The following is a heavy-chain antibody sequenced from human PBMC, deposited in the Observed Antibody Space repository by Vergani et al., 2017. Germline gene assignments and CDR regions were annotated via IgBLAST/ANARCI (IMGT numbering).Heavy chain of an antibody. CDR1: GFTVSSNY. D-gene: IGHD6-6*01. Sequence: EVQLVESGGGLVKPGGSLRLSCAASGFTVSSNYMSWVRQAPGKGLEWVSVIYSGGSTYYADSVKGRFTISRHNSKNTLYLQMNSLRAEDTAVYYCARGAAPDYYYYYGMDVWGQGTTVTVSS. J-gene: IGHJ6*02. CDR3: ARGAAPDYYYYYGMDV. CDR2: IYSGGST. V-gene: IGHV3-53*04.